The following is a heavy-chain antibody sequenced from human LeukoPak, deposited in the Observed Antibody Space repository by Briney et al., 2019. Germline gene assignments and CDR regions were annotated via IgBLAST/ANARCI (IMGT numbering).Heavy chain of an antibody. V-gene: IGHV4-39*01. D-gene: IGHD3-10*01. CDR3: VGEGYGTGRYYKSSD. Sequence: SETLSLTCIVSDGSISSSSFYWGWIRQPPGKGLEWIGSMYYTGSYTGTTYYNPSLESRVTVSVDTSKNLCSLKLTSVTAADTAVYYCVGEGYGTGRYYKSSDWGQGTLVTVSS. CDR1: DGSISSSSFY. J-gene: IGHJ4*02. CDR2: MYYTGSYTGTT.